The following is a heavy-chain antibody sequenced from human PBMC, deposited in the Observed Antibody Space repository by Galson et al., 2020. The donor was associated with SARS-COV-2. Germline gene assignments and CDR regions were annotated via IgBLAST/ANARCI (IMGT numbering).Heavy chain of an antibody. CDR3: ARVPYYYDSSGYYHSAFDY. Sequence: ASETLSLTCTVSGGSISSGDDYWSWIRQPPGKGVEWIGNIFYSGSTHYNPSLKSRITISVDRSKNQFSLKLRSVTAADTAVYYCARVPYYYDSSGYYHSAFDYWGQGTLVTVSS. J-gene: IGHJ4*02. CDR2: IFYSGST. V-gene: IGHV4-30-4*01. CDR1: GGSISSGDDY. D-gene: IGHD3-22*01.